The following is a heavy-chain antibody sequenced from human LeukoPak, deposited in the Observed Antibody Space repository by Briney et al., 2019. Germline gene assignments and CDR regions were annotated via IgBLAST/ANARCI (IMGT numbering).Heavy chain of an antibody. D-gene: IGHD4-17*01. CDR2: ISFDGTNK. J-gene: IGHJ4*02. CDR3: ATDYGDYEPIDY. V-gene: IGHV3-30*04. CDR1: GVSLSNYA. Sequence: SGRSLRLSCTASGVSLSNYAMHWVRRPPGRGLEWVAVISFDGTNKYYGDSVEGRFSVSRDNSKNTLYLQMNSLRTDDTAMYYCATDYGDYEPIDYWGQGTLVTVSS.